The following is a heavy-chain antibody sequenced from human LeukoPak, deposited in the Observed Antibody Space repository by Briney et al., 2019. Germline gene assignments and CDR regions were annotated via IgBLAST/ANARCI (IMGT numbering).Heavy chain of an antibody. CDR2: INPNSGGT. V-gene: IGHV1-2*02. CDR3: ARVISGWYHDLDY. D-gene: IGHD6-19*01. CDR1: GYTFTGYY. Sequence: GASVKVSCKASGYTFTGYYMHWVRQAPGQGLEWMGWINPNSGGTNYAQKFQGRVTMTRDTSISTAYMELSRLRSDDTAVYYCARVISGWYHDLDYWGQGTLVTVSS. J-gene: IGHJ4*02.